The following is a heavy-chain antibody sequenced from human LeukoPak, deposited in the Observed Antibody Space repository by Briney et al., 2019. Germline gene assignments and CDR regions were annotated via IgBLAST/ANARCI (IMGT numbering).Heavy chain of an antibody. Sequence: PGGSLRLSCAASGFTFSRYGMHWVRQAPGKGLEWVAFIWYDGSNKYYADSVKGRFTISRDNSKNTLYVRMNSLRAEDTAVYYCAKHDPITLVRGVTNWFDSGGQGTLVTVSS. D-gene: IGHD3-10*01. CDR2: IWYDGSNK. CDR3: AKHDPITLVRGVTNWFDS. V-gene: IGHV3-30*02. CDR1: GFTFSRYG. J-gene: IGHJ5*01.